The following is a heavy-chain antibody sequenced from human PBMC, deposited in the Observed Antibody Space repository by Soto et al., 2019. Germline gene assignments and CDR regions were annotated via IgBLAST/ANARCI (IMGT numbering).Heavy chain of an antibody. D-gene: IGHD3-3*01. CDR2: IYYSGST. CDR1: DGSISSYY. Sequence: SETLSLTCTVPDGSISSYYWSWIRQPPGKGLEWIGYIYYSGSTNYNPSLKSRVTISVDTSKNQYSLKLSSVTAADTAVYYCSAGTYDFLICYSPRHYYLLDVWGQGTTVTGSS. V-gene: IGHV4-59*08. J-gene: IGHJ6*02. CDR3: SAGTYDFLICYSPRHYYLLDV.